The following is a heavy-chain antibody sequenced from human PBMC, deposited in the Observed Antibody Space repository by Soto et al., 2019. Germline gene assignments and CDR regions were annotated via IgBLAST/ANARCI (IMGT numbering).Heavy chain of an antibody. CDR2: INSDGAT. D-gene: IGHD6-19*01. J-gene: IGHJ5*01. V-gene: IGHV3-23*01. CDR1: GFTFSDYA. CDR3: ASRPRGSVAGTLDS. Sequence: GGSLRLSCAASGFTFSDYAMSWVRQAPGKGVEWVSVINSDGATYYADSVQGRFSISRDNSKSTLCLQMNSLSVEDTAIYYCASRPRGSVAGTLDSWGQGSLVTVSS.